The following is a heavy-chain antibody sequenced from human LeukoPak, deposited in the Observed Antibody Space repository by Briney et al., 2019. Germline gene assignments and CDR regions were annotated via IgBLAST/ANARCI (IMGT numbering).Heavy chain of an antibody. CDR2: IYHSGST. CDR1: GYSISSGYY. CDR3: ARRVAAEFDY. Sequence: SETLSLTCTVSGYSISSGYYWGWIRQPPGKGLEWIGSIYHSGSTYYNPSLKSRLTISADTSKNQFSLKLSSVTAADTAVYYCARRVAAEFDYWGQGTLVTVSS. D-gene: IGHD6-13*01. J-gene: IGHJ4*02. V-gene: IGHV4-38-2*02.